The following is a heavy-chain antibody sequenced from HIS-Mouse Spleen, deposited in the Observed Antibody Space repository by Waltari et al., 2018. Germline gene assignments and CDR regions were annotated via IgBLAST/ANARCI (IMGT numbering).Heavy chain of an antibody. CDR3: AREIPYSSSWYDWYFDL. Sequence: QLQLQESGPGLVKPSETLSLTCTVSGGSISSSSYYWGWIRQPPGKGLEGFGSIYYRGSSYDNPSLKSRVTISVDTSKNQFSLKLSSVTAADTAVYYCAREIPYSSSWYDWYFDLWGRGTLVTVSS. CDR1: GGSISSSSYY. D-gene: IGHD6-13*01. CDR2: IYYRGSS. V-gene: IGHV4-39*07. J-gene: IGHJ2*01.